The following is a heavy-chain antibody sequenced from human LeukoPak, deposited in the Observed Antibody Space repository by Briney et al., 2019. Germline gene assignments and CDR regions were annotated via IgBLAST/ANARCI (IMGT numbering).Heavy chain of an antibody. V-gene: IGHV3-9*01. CDR1: GFTFDDYG. CDR3: AKDIYRYDTGMALH. D-gene: IGHD5-18*01. Sequence: GGSLRLSCAASGFTFDDYGMHWVRHAPGKGLEWVSGISWNSGSIGYADSVKGRFAISRDNAKNSLYLQMNSLRPEDTALYYCAKDIYRYDTGMALHWGQGTLVTVSS. CDR2: ISWNSGSI. J-gene: IGHJ4*02.